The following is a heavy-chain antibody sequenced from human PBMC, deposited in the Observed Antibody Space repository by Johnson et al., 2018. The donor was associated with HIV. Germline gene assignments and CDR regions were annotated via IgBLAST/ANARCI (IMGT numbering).Heavy chain of an antibody. V-gene: IGHV3-33*01. Sequence: QVQLVESGGGVVQPGRSLRLSCAASGFTFSTYGMHWVRQAPGKGLEWVAVIWFDGSNKYYADSVKGRFTISRDNSKNTVYLQMNSLRAEDTAVYYCASGGATAFDIWGQGTMVTVSS. CDR3: ASGGATAFDI. CDR2: IWFDGSNK. CDR1: GFTFSTYG. D-gene: IGHD3-16*01. J-gene: IGHJ3*02.